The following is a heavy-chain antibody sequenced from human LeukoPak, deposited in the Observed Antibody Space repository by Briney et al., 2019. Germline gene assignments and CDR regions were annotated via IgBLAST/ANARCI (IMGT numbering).Heavy chain of an antibody. V-gene: IGHV3-30*04. CDR2: ISYDGSNK. D-gene: IGHD6-19*01. J-gene: IGHJ4*02. CDR1: GFTFSSYA. CDR3: ASPYHHSSGWYAEGYYFDY. Sequence: PGRSLRLSCAASGFTFSSYAMHWVRQAPGKGLEWVAVISYDGSNKYYADSVKGRFTISRDNSKNTLYLQMNSLRAEDTAVYYCASPYHHSSGWYAEGYYFDYWGRGTLVTVSS.